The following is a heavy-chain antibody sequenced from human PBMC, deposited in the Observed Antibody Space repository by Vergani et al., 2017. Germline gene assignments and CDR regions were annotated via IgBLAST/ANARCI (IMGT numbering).Heavy chain of an antibody. CDR1: GGSFSGYY. Sequence: QVQLQQWGAGLLKPSEPLSLTCAVYGGSFSGYYWSWIRQPPGKGLEWIGEINHSGSTNYNPSLKSRVTISVDTSKNQFSLKLSSVTAADTAVYYCAGGGTAMVSYFDYWGQGTLVTVSS. D-gene: IGHD5-18*01. CDR3: AGGGTAMVSYFDY. CDR2: INHSGST. J-gene: IGHJ4*02. V-gene: IGHV4-34*01.